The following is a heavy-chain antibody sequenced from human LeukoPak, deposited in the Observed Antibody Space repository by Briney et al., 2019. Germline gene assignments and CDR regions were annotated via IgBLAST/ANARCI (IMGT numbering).Heavy chain of an antibody. Sequence: SETLSLTCDVSGGSIDSTNWWNWVRQPPGKGLEWIGEIHHDGRINYNPSLKSRVTLSVDKSKNQFSLRLSSVTAADTAVYYCAREDDYGGNRSLDYWGQGTLVTVSS. V-gene: IGHV4/OR15-8*01. CDR3: AREDDYGGNRSLDY. D-gene: IGHD4-23*01. CDR2: IHHDGRI. J-gene: IGHJ4*02. CDR1: GGSIDSTNW.